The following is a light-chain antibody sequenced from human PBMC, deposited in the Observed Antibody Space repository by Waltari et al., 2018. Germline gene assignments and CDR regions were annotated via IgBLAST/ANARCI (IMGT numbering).Light chain of an antibody. CDR3: MQALEFPWT. V-gene: IGKV2D-29*02. CDR1: QSLLHNVRKTF. CDR2: EVS. Sequence: ETVMTQTPLFLAVPPGEPASLPCRPSQSLLHNVRKTFFYWYLQKPGQSPQLLIYEVSKRATGVPDRFSGSGSGTDFSLRISRVEAEDVGLYFCMQALEFPWTFGQGTKVEIK. J-gene: IGKJ1*01.